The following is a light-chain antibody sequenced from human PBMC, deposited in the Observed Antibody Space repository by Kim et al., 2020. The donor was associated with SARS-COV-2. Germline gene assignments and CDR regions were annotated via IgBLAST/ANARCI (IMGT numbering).Light chain of an antibody. V-gene: IGLV4-69*01. CDR3: QTWGTGIGV. J-gene: IGLJ3*02. CDR2: VNSDGSH. CDR1: SGHSNYA. Sequence: ASVKLTCTLSSGHSNYAIAWHQQQPEKGPRYLMKVNSDGSHSKGDGIPDRFSGSSSGAERYLTISSLQSEDEADYYCQTWGTGIGVFGGGTKLTVL.